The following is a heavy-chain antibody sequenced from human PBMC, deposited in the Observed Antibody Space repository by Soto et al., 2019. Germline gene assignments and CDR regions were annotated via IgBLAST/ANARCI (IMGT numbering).Heavy chain of an antibody. CDR2: IDGSGTTK. J-gene: IGHJ4*02. CDR3: ARGFGRFNY. Sequence: PGGSLRLSCGVSGFTFNDFEMNWVRQAPGKGLEWLAYIDGSGTTKKYADSVRGRFTISRDNPNTALFLQMSSLCAADTAIYYCARGFGRFNYWGQGTLVSVSS. V-gene: IGHV3-48*03. CDR1: GFTFNDFE. D-gene: IGHD3-10*01.